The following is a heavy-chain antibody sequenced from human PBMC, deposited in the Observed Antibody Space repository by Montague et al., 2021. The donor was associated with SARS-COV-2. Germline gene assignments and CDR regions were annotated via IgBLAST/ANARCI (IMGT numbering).Heavy chain of an antibody. Sequence: SETLSLTCTVSGDSISNDYWSWIRQPPGKGLEWIGDIYYSGSTNYNPSLKRRGTISVDTSKNQFSLKLSSVTAADTAVYYCARGGRRDIVLVVYDQWYGLAVWGQGTTVTVSS. CDR1: GDSISNDY. CDR2: IYYSGST. CDR3: ARGGRRDIVLVVYDQWYGLAV. D-gene: IGHD2-8*02. V-gene: IGHV4-59*01. J-gene: IGHJ6*02.